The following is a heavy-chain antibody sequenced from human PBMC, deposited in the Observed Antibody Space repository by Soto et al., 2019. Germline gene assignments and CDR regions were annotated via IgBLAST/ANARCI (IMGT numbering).Heavy chain of an antibody. V-gene: IGHV3-48*02. CDR2: ISSSGTIK. Sequence: PVGSLRLSCASAALNFSIYGMNCVRHAPGKGLEWVSYISSSGTIKYYTDSVKGRFTISRDNAKNSLFLQMHSLRDDDTAIYYCARDHFPRTLVRGLMAWFEPWGLGTLVSVSS. CDR1: ALNFSIYG. D-gene: IGHD3-10*01. CDR3: ARDHFPRTLVRGLMAWFEP. J-gene: IGHJ5*02.